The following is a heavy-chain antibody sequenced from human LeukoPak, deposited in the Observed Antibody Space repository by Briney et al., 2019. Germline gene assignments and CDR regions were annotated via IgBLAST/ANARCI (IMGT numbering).Heavy chain of an antibody. Sequence: GGSLRLSCAASGFTFSSYGMHWVRQAPGKGLEWVAVISYDGSNKYYADSVKGRFTISRDNSKNTLYLQMNSLRAEDTAVYYCAKGGMIITFGGVIANALHFDYWGQGTLVTVSS. CDR3: AKGGMIITFGGVIANALHFDY. CDR2: ISYDGSNK. V-gene: IGHV3-30*18. D-gene: IGHD3-16*02. J-gene: IGHJ4*02. CDR1: GFTFSSYG.